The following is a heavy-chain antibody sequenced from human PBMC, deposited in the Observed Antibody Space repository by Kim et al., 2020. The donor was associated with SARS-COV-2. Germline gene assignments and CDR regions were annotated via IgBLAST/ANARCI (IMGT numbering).Heavy chain of an antibody. V-gene: IGHV5-51*01. Sequence: GESLKISCKGSGYTYYSYWIAWVRQKPGKGLEWMGLIYPSDSHTRYSPSVEGQVTFSVDKSSTTVFLQWSSLKASDTAIYYCTRGDWFEPWGQGTLVTVS. CDR3: TRGDWFEP. CDR2: IYPSDSHT. CDR1: GYTYYSYW. J-gene: IGHJ5*02.